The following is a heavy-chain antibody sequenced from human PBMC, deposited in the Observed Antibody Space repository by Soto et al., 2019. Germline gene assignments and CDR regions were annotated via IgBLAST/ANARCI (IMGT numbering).Heavy chain of an antibody. CDR3: ARDLNSSNKYYCYDMDV. Sequence: SETLSLTCAVYGGSFSGHYWSWIRQPPGKGLEWIGEINHSGSTNYNPSLKSRVTISVDTSKNQFSLKLSSVTAADTAVYYCARDLNSSNKYYCYDMDVWGQGTTVTVS. CDR2: INHSGST. CDR1: GGSFSGHY. V-gene: IGHV4-34*01. J-gene: IGHJ6*02. D-gene: IGHD6-13*01.